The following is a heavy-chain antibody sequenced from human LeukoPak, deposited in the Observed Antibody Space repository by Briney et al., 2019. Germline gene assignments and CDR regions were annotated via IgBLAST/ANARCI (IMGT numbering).Heavy chain of an antibody. CDR1: GFTFSSYS. CDR3: ARDGGSSSRYAFDI. CDR2: ISSSSSTI. Sequence: PGGSLRLSCAASGFTFSSYSMNWVRQAPGKGLEWVSYISSSSSTIYYADSVKGRFTISRDNAKNSLYLQMNSLRAEDTAVYYCARDGGSSSRYAFDIWGQGTMVTVSS. D-gene: IGHD6-13*01. V-gene: IGHV3-48*01. J-gene: IGHJ3*02.